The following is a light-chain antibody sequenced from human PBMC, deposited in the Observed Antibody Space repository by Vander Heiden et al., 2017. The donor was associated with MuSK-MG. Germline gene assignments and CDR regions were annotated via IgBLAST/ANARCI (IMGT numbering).Light chain of an antibody. CDR3: QQSDSSLAIT. CDR1: QSISSY. Sequence: DIQMTQSPSSLSASVGDRVTITCRASQSISSYLNWYQQKPGKAPKLLIYAASSLQSGVPSRFSGSGSGTDFTLTISSRQPEDFAAYYCQQSDSSLAITFGGGTKVEIK. CDR2: AAS. V-gene: IGKV1-39*01. J-gene: IGKJ4*01.